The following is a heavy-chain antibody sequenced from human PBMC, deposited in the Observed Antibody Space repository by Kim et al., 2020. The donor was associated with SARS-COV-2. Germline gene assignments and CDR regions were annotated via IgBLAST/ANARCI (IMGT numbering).Heavy chain of an antibody. CDR2: IYYSGST. CDR3: ASWDIYGDYQTDVDY. D-gene: IGHD4-17*01. Sequence: SETLSLTCTVSGGSVSSGSYYWSWIRQPPGKGLEWIGYIYYSGSTNYNPSLKSRVTISVDTSKNQFSLKLSSVTAADTAVYYCASWDIYGDYQTDVDYWGQGTLVTVSS. V-gene: IGHV4-61*01. J-gene: IGHJ4*02. CDR1: GGSVSSGSYY.